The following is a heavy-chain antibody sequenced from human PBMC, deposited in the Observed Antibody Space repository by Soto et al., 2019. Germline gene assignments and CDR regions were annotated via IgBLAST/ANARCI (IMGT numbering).Heavy chain of an antibody. D-gene: IGHD6-19*01. CDR2: ISAYNGNT. CDR1: GYTFTSYG. V-gene: IGHV1-18*01. J-gene: IGHJ5*02. CDR3: ARPRIGSGSNWLDP. Sequence: ASVKVSCKASGYTFTSYGISWVRQAPGQGFVWMGWISAYNGNTNYAQKLQGRVTMTTDTSTSTAYMELRSLRFDDTAVYYCARPRIGSGSNWLDPWGQGTLVTVS.